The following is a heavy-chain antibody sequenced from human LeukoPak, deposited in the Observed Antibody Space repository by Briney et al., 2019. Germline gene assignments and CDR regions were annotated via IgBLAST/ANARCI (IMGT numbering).Heavy chain of an antibody. CDR3: ARGLGSRFYYDSSGYYQY. CDR1: GGSFSGYY. D-gene: IGHD3-22*01. J-gene: IGHJ4*02. CDR2: INHNGST. V-gene: IGHV4-34*01. Sequence: SETLSLTCAVYGGSFSGYYWSWLRQPPGKGREWIGEINHNGSTNYNPSLKSRITISVDTSKNQFSLKLSSVTAADTAVYYCARGLGSRFYYDSSGYYQYWGQGTLVTVSS.